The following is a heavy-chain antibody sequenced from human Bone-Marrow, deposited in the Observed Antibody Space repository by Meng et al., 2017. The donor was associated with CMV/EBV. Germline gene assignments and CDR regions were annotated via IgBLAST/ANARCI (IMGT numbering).Heavy chain of an antibody. J-gene: IGHJ6*02. V-gene: IGHV3-48*04. D-gene: IGHD3-3*01. Sequence: GGSLRLSYAASGFTFSSYSMNWVRQAPGKGLEWVSYISSSGSTIYYADSVKGRFTISRDNAKNSLYLQMNSLRAEDTAVYYCARVRVTIFPSPHYYGMDVWGQGTTVTVSS. CDR3: ARVRVTIFPSPHYYGMDV. CDR1: GFTFSSYS. CDR2: ISSSGSTI.